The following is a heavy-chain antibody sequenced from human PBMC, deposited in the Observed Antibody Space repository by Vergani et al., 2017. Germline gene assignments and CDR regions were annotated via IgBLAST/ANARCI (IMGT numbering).Heavy chain of an antibody. CDR2: ISNDERHT. CDR3: RGEMDV. Sequence: QVNLVGSGGGVVQPGRSLRLSCATYGFIFQNYTMHWVRQAPGKGLEWVALISNDERHTYYADSVRGRFSISRDNSKNTLYLQMNSLRTEDTANYYCRGEMDVWGKGTTVTVSS. V-gene: IGHV3-30*04. J-gene: IGHJ6*04. CDR1: GFIFQNYT.